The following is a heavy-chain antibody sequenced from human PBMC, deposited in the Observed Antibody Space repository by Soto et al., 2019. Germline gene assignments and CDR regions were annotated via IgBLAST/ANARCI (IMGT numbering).Heavy chain of an antibody. D-gene: IGHD2-2*01. CDR2: IIPIFGTA. V-gene: IGHV1-69*12. Sequence: QVQLVQSGAEVKKPGSSVKVSCKASGGTFSSYATSWVRQAPGQGLEWMGGIIPIFGTANYPQKFQGRVTITADESTSTAYMELSSLRSEDTAVYYCARHVPAAGYYNGMDVWGQGTTVTVSS. CDR1: GGTFSSYA. CDR3: ARHVPAAGYYNGMDV. J-gene: IGHJ6*02.